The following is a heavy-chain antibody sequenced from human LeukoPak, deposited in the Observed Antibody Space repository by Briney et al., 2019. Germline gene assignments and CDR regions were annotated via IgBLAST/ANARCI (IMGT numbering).Heavy chain of an antibody. CDR1: GFTFSSYS. Sequence: GGSLRLSCAASGFTFSSYSMNWVRQAPGKGLEWVSSISSSSSYIYYADSVKGRFTISRDNSKNSLYLQMNSLRAEDTALYYCAKDGGDYGDYGSIDYWGQGTLVTVSS. CDR3: AKDGGDYGDYGSIDY. CDR2: ISSSSSYI. J-gene: IGHJ4*02. V-gene: IGHV3-21*04. D-gene: IGHD4-17*01.